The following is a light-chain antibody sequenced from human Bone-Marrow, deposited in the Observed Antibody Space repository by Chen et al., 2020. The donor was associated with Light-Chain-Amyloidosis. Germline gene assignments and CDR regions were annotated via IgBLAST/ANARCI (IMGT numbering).Light chain of an antibody. CDR1: DLPTKY. CDR3: QSADSSGTYEVI. V-gene: IGLV3-25*03. Sequence: SYELTQPPSLSVSPGQPARLSCSGDDLPTKYAYWYQQKPGQAPVLVIHRDTERPSGISERLSGSSSGTTATLTISGVQEEDEADYHCQSADSSGTYEVIFGGGTKLTVL. J-gene: IGLJ2*01. CDR2: RDT.